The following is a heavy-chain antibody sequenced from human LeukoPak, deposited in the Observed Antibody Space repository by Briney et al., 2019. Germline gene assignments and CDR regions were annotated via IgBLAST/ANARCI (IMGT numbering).Heavy chain of an antibody. CDR2: INHSGST. V-gene: IGHV4-34*01. Sequence: PSETLSLTCAVYGGSFSGYYWSWIRQPPGKRLEWIGEINHSGSTNYNPSLKSRVTISVDTSKNQFSLKLSSVTAADTAVYYCARGSIVVVPAAGGFFDYWGQGTLVTVSS. CDR3: ARGSIVVVPAAGGFFDY. D-gene: IGHD2-2*01. J-gene: IGHJ4*02. CDR1: GGSFSGYY.